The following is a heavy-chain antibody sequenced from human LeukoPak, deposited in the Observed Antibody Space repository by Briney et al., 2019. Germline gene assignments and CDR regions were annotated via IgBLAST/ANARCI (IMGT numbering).Heavy chain of an antibody. J-gene: IGHJ3*02. CDR3: ARGYYYGSGSYYARNPGPWDAFDI. CDR2: INPNSGGT. V-gene: IGHV1-2*02. Sequence: GASVKVSCKASGYTFTGYYMHWVRQAPGQGLEWIGWINPNSGGTNYAQKFQGRVTMTRDTSIRTAYMGLSRLRSDDTAVYYCARGYYYGSGSYYARNPGPWDAFDIWGQGTMVTVSS. D-gene: IGHD3-10*01. CDR1: GYTFTGYY.